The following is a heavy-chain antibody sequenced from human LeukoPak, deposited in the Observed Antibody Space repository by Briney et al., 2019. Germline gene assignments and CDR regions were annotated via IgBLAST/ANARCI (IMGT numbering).Heavy chain of an antibody. V-gene: IGHV3-21*01. J-gene: IGHJ4*02. Sequence: GGSLRLYCAASGLTFSNYRMNLVRQAPGQGQESVSSISSSRNYIYYADSMRGRFTISRDNAKNSVYLQMSSLSAEDTAVYYCAGHPAEMNTLWGQGTLVTVSS. CDR1: GLTFSNYR. D-gene: IGHD5-24*01. CDR3: AGHPAEMNTL. CDR2: ISSSRNYI.